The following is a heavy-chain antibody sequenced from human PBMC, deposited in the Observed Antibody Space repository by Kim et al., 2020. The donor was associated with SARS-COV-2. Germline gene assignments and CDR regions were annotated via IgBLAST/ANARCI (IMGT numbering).Heavy chain of an antibody. CDR1: GFTLSSYG. D-gene: IGHD5-18*01. CDR2: ISYDGSNK. Sequence: GGSLRLSCAASGFTLSSYGMHWVRQAPGKGLEWVAVISYDGSNKYYADSVKGRFTISRDNSKNTLYLQMNSLRAEDTAVYYCAKDPSYGYLGYFDYWGQGTLVTVSS. J-gene: IGHJ4*02. CDR3: AKDPSYGYLGYFDY. V-gene: IGHV3-30*18.